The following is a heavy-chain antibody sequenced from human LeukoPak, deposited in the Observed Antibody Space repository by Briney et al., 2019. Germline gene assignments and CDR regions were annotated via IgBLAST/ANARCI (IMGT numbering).Heavy chain of an antibody. Sequence: PGGSLRLSCAASGFTFSSYSMNWVRQAPGKGLEWVSYISSSSSTIYYADSVKGRFTISRDNAKNSLYLQMNSLRAEDTAVYYRARDRPIVVVTARMDVWGKGTTVTVSS. CDR2: ISSSSSTI. V-gene: IGHV3-48*01. CDR3: ARDRPIVVVTARMDV. CDR1: GFTFSSYS. D-gene: IGHD2-21*02. J-gene: IGHJ6*03.